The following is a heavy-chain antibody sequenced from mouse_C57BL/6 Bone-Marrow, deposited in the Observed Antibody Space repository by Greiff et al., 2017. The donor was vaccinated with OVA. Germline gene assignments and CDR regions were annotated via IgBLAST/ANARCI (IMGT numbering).Heavy chain of an antibody. V-gene: IGHV1-22*01. Sequence: VQLQQSGPELVKPGASVKMSCKASGYTFTDYNMHWVKQSHGKSLEWIGYINPNNGGTSYNQKFKGKATLTVNKSSSTAYMELRSLTSEDSAVYYCVQGGWAMDYWGQGTSVTVSS. D-gene: IGHD2-3*01. CDR1: GYTFTDYN. J-gene: IGHJ4*01. CDR3: VQGGWAMDY. CDR2: INPNNGGT.